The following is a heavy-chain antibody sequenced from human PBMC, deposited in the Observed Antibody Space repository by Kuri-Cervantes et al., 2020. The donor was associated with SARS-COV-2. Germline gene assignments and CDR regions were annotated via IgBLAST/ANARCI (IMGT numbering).Heavy chain of an antibody. CDR3: ARDIVTVDYDFWSGYYGPSYFDY. Sequence: GESLKISCAASGFPFSSYWMHWVRQAPGRGLVWVSRINSDGSSTSYADSVGGRFTISRDNDKNTLYLQMNSLRAEDTAVYYCARDIVTVDYDFWSGYYGPSYFDYWGQGTLVTVSS. CDR1: GFPFSSYW. D-gene: IGHD3-3*01. CDR2: INSDGSST. V-gene: IGHV3-74*01. J-gene: IGHJ4*02.